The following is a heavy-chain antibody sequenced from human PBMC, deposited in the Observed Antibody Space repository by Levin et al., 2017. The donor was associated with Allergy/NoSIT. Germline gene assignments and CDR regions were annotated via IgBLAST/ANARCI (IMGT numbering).Heavy chain of an antibody. CDR1: GGSISSSSYH. V-gene: IGHV4-39*01. CDR2: IYYSGIT. J-gene: IGHJ4*02. Sequence: SETLSLTCTVSGGSISSSSYHWGWIRQPPGKGLEWIGSIYYSGITYYNPSLKSRVTISVDTSKNQFSLKLSSVTAADTAVYYCARNSHFGRFCDYWGQGTLVTVSS. D-gene: IGHD3-3*01. CDR3: ARNSHFGRFCDY.